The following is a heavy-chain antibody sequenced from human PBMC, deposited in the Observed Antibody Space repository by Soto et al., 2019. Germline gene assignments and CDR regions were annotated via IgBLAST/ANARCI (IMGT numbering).Heavy chain of an antibody. D-gene: IGHD3-16*01. CDR2: ISYDGSNK. CDR3: ARDEVSVFGFDY. V-gene: IGHV3-30-3*01. CDR1: GFTFSSYA. Sequence: HPGGSLRLSCAASGFTFSSYAMHWVRQAPGKGLEWVAVISYDGSNKYYADSVKGRFTISRDNSKNTLYLQMNSLRAEDTAVYYCARDEVSVFGFDYWGQGTLVTVSS. J-gene: IGHJ4*02.